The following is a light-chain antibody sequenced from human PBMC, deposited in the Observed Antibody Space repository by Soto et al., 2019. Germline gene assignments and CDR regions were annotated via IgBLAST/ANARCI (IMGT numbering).Light chain of an antibody. CDR2: GAS. V-gene: IGKV1-9*01. J-gene: IGKJ4*01. Sequence: DIQLTQSPSFLSASVGDRVTITCRASQDITPSLTWYQQKPGKAPKLLLYGASTLQSGVPSRFSGSGSGTEFTLTITSLQPEDTATYYCQQFNSYPLTFGGGNKVEIK. CDR3: QQFNSYPLT. CDR1: QDITPS.